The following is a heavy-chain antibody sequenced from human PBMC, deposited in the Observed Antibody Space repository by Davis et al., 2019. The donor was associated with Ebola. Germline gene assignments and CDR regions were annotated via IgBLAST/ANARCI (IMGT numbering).Heavy chain of an antibody. J-gene: IGHJ4*02. CDR3: ARQAGAAAARPDLDY. D-gene: IGHD6-13*01. CDR1: GFMFSKYA. V-gene: IGHV3-23*01. CDR2: ISGTAGST. Sequence: PGGSLRLSCAASGFMFSKYAMSWVRQAPGKGLEWVSGISGTAGSTYSADSLRGRFTISRDNSRNTLYLQMDSLRAEDTAVYYCARQAGAAAARPDLDYWGQGTLVTVSS.